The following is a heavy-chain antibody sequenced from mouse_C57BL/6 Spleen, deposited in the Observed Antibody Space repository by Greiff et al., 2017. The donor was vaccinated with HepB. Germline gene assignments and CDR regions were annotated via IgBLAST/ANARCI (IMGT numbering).Heavy chain of an antibody. Sequence: QVQLQQPGAELVKPGASVKLSCKASGYTFTSYWMQWVKQRPGQGLEWIGEIDPSDSYTNYNQKFKGKATLTVDTSSSTAYMQLSSLTSEDSAVYYCARPRQLRLEAWFAYWGQVTLVTVSA. D-gene: IGHD3-2*02. CDR2: IDPSDSYT. V-gene: IGHV1-50*01. CDR3: ARPRQLRLEAWFAY. CDR1: GYTFTSYW. J-gene: IGHJ3*01.